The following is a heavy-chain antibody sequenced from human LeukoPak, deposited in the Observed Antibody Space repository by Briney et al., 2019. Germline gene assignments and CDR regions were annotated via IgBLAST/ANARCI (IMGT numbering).Heavy chain of an antibody. CDR1: GFQISSHS. J-gene: IGHJ3*02. CDR2: MSEYSKDI. CDR3: AREVDVAFDI. Sequence: KSGGPLRLPCVVSGFQISSHSIQGVRQAPGKGLEWVSSMSEYSKDILHVDSVKGRFTISRDNDKNSLYLQMNSLRADDRAVYYCAREVDVAFDIWGQGTMVTVSS. V-gene: IGHV3-21*01.